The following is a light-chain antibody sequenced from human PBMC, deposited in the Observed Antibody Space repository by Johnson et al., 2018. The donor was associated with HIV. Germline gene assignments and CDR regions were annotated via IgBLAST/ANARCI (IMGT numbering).Light chain of an antibody. Sequence: QSVLTQPPSVSAAPGQKVTISCSGSSSNIGNNYVSWYQQLPGTAPKLLIYESNKRPSGIPDRFSGSKSGTSATLGITGLPTGDEADYYCGTWDSSLSAHVFGTGTKVTVL. V-gene: IGLV1-51*02. CDR1: SSNIGNNY. J-gene: IGLJ1*01. CDR2: ESN. CDR3: GTWDSSLSAHV.